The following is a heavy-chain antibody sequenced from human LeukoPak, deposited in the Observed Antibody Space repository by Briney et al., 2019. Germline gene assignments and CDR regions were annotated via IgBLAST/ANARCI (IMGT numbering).Heavy chain of an antibody. J-gene: IGHJ4*02. D-gene: IGHD6-19*01. CDR3: ARLRRDINDWYADDC. CDR1: GGSVDTYY. CDR2: ISITEGT. Sequence: SETLSLTCSVSGGSVDTYYWSWIRQSAGKGLEWIGRISITEGTNYNPSLKSRVSMSVDASKNQVSLKLGSVTAADTAVYYCARLRRDINDWYADDCWGQGTLVTVSS. V-gene: IGHV4-4*07.